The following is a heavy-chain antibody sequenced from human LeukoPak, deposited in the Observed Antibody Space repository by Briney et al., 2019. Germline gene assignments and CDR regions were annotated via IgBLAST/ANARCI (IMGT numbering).Heavy chain of an antibody. J-gene: IGHJ4*02. Sequence: PGGSLRLSCAASRFTFSSYAMSWVRQAPGKGLEWVSGISGSGGSTYYADSVKGRFTISRDNSKNTLYLQMNSLRAEDTAVYYCAKDTYSTSPYYFDYWGQGTLVTVSS. CDR1: RFTFSSYA. CDR3: AKDTYSTSPYYFDY. CDR2: ISGSGGST. V-gene: IGHV3-23*01. D-gene: IGHD1-26*01.